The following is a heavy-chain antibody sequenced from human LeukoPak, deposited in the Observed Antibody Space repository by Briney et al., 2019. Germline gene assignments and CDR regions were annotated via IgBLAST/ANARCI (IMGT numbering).Heavy chain of an antibody. CDR1: GFTFKIYC. CDR2: IKEDGSEK. CDR3: AKDSAFYYIDV. V-gene: IGHV3-7*01. D-gene: IGHD3-10*01. J-gene: IGHJ6*03. Sequence: GGSLRLSCAASGFTFKIYCMSWVRQAPGKGLEWVANIKEDGSEKYYVDSVKGRFTISRDNAKNSLYLQMNSLKGDDTAVYYCAKDSAFYYIDVWGKGTTVIISS.